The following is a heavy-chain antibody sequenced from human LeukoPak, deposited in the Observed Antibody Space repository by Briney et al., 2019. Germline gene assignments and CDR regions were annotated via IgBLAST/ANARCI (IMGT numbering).Heavy chain of an antibody. D-gene: IGHD4-23*01. Sequence: GGSLRLSCAASGFTFSSYSMNWVRQAPGKGLEWVSSISSSSSYIYYADSVKGRFTISRDNAKNSLYLQMNSLRAEDTAVYYCARVVTAKHSYWCFDLWGRGTLVTVSS. V-gene: IGHV3-21*01. CDR2: ISSSSSYI. CDR3: ARVVTAKHSYWCFDL. J-gene: IGHJ2*01. CDR1: GFTFSSYS.